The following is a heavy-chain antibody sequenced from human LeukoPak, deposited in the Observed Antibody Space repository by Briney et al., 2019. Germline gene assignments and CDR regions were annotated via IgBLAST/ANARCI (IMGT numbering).Heavy chain of an antibody. CDR3: AREGLDY. CDR1: GYTFTNYD. J-gene: IGHJ4*02. V-gene: IGHV1-8*01. CDR2: MNPNSGNS. Sequence: ASVKVSCKASGYTFTNYDINWVRQATGQGLEWMGYMNPNSGNSAYAQKFQGRVTITTDASISTASMELSDLRSEDTALYYCAREGLDYWGQGTLVTVSS.